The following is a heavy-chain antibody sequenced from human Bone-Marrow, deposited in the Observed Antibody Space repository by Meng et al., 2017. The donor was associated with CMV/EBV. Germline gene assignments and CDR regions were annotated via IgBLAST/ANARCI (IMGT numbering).Heavy chain of an antibody. D-gene: IGHD3-10*01. V-gene: IGHV1-2*02. CDR1: GYTFTGYY. CDR3: ARDGLIWFGELLGTNFDYYYGMDV. CDR2: INPNSGGT. J-gene: IGHJ6*02. Sequence: ASVKVSCKASGYTFTGYYMHWVRQAPGQGLEWMGWINPNSGGTNYAQKFQGRVTMTRDTSISTAYMELSRLRFDDTALYYCARDGLIWFGELLGTNFDYYYGMDVWGQGTTVTVSS.